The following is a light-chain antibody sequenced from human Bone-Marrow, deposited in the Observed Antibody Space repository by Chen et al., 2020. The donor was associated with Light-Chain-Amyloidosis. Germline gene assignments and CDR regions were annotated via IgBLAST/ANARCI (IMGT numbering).Light chain of an antibody. Sequence: SYVLTQPSSVSVAQGQTATIACGGNNIGSTSVHWYQQTPGQAPLLVVYDASDRPSGIPERLSVSNSGNTATLTISRVEAGDEADYYCQVWDRSSDRPVFGGGTKLTVL. V-gene: IGLV3-21*02. CDR3: QVWDRSSDRPV. CDR2: DAS. J-gene: IGLJ3*02. CDR1: NIGSTS.